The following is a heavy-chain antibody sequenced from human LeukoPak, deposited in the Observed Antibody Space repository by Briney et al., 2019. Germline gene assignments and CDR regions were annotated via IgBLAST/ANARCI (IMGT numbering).Heavy chain of an antibody. CDR3: ARLSRATPDY. J-gene: IGHJ4*02. CDR1: GFTFSNYE. CDR2: ISSTGRTM. Sequence: GGSLRHSCADSGFTFSNYEMVWVRQAPGKGLEWVSYISSTGRTMYYADSVKGRFTISRDNAKKSLYLQMNSLRAEDTAVYYCARLSRATPDYWGQGTLVTVSS. V-gene: IGHV3-48*03.